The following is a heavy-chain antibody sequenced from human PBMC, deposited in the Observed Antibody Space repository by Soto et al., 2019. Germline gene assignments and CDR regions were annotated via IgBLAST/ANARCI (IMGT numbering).Heavy chain of an antibody. Sequence: SETLSLTCTVPGGSISSYYWSWIRQPPGKGLEWIVYIYYSGSTNYNPSLKSRVTISVDTSKNQFSLKLRSLRSDDTAVYYCARDEYGDYRYWGQGTLVTVSS. D-gene: IGHD4-17*01. CDR3: ARDEYGDYRY. J-gene: IGHJ4*02. CDR2: IYYSGST. CDR1: GGSISSYY. V-gene: IGHV4-59*01.